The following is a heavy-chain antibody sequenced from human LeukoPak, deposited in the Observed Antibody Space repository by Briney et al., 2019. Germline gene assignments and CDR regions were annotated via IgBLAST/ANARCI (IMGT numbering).Heavy chain of an antibody. CDR1: GYSISSGYY. Sequence: SETLSLTCTVSGYSISSGYYWSWIRQPPGKGLEWIGEINHSGSTNYNPTLKSRVTISVDTSKNQFSLKLSSVTAADTAVYYCARDTPVEMAYNWFDPWGQGTLVTVSS. D-gene: IGHD5-24*01. J-gene: IGHJ5*02. V-gene: IGHV4-38-2*02. CDR3: ARDTPVEMAYNWFDP. CDR2: INHSGST.